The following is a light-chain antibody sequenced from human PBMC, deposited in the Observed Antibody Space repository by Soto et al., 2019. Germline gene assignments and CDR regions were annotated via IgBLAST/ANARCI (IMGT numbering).Light chain of an antibody. V-gene: IGKV1-5*03. J-gene: IGKJ1*01. CDR2: KAS. Sequence: DIQMTQSPSTLFGSVGARVPFICRASQTISSWLAWYQQKPGKAPKLLIYKASTLKSGVPSRFSGSGSGTEFTLTISSLQPDDFATYYCQHYNSYSEAFGQGTKVDIK. CDR1: QTISSW. CDR3: QHYNSYSEA.